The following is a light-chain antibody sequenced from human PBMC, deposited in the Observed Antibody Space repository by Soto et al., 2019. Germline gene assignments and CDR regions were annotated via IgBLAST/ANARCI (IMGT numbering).Light chain of an antibody. CDR3: QQYDTSPTST. V-gene: IGKV3-20*01. Sequence: IELTQSPYTLSLSPGEGATLPCRATQYFVRSNSAWYLHRPGQSTRILXXGQXTRADDTPERFIGIGSGEVFTLTIAGLEPEYFSVYYCQQYDTSPTSTFGQGTRLEI. CDR1: QYFVRSN. CDR2: GQX. J-gene: IGKJ5*01.